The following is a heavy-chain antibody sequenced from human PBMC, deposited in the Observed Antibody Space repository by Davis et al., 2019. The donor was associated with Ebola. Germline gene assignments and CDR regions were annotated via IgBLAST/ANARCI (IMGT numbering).Heavy chain of an antibody. CDR2: IYSGGST. J-gene: IGHJ4*02. CDR3: ARASETYYYDSREFDY. Sequence: GSLRLSCAASGFTFSSYWMSWVRQAPGKGLEWVSVIYSGGSTYYADSVKGRFTISRDNSKNTLYLQMNSLRAEDTAVYYCARASETYYYDSREFDYWGQGTLVTVSS. CDR1: GFTFSSYW. V-gene: IGHV3-66*01. D-gene: IGHD3-22*01.